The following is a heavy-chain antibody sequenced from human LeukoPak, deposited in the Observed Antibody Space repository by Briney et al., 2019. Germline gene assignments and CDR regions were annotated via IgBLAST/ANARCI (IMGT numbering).Heavy chain of an antibody. Sequence: GGSLRLSCAASGFTFSSYWMSWVRQAPGKGLEWVANIKQDGSQQYYVDSVKGRFTISRDNANNSLYLQMNSLKSEDTAVYYCARGGTTVTPKNFDYWGQGTLVTVSS. V-gene: IGHV3-7*01. CDR1: GFTFSSYW. J-gene: IGHJ4*02. D-gene: IGHD4-17*01. CDR3: ARGGTTVTPKNFDY. CDR2: IKQDGSQQ.